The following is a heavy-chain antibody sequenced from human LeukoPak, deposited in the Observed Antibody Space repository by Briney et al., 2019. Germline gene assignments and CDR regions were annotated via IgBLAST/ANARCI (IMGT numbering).Heavy chain of an antibody. D-gene: IGHD3-10*01. CDR2: ISSSSSYI. CDR1: GFTFSSYS. CDR3: ARAGITMVRGVITH. J-gene: IGHJ4*02. V-gene: IGHV3-21*01. Sequence: GGSLRLSCTASGFTFSSYSMNWVRQAPGKGLEWVSSISSSSSYIYYADSVKGRFTISRDNAKNSLYLQMNSLRAEDTAVYYCARAGITMVRGVITHWGQGTLVTVSS.